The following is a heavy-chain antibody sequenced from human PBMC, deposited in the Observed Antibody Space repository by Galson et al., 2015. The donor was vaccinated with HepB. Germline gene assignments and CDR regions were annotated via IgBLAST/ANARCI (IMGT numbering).Heavy chain of an antibody. CDR3: ARLGYTDPYYFDY. CDR1: GFTFSSHW. CDR2: IKQDGSEK. J-gene: IGHJ4*02. V-gene: IGHV3-7*03. Sequence: SLRLSCAASGFTFSSHWMTWVRQAPGKGLEWVANIKQDGSEKYYVDSVKGRFTISRDNAKNSLYLQMNSLRVEDTAVYYCARLGYTDPYYFDYWGQGTLVTVSS. D-gene: IGHD5-24*01.